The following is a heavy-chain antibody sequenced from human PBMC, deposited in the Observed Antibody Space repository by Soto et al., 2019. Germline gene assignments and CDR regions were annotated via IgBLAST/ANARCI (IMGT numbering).Heavy chain of an antibody. Sequence: EWIGEINHSGSTNYNPSLKSRVTISVDTSKNQFSLKLSSVTAADTAVYYCARGLPPSLYYYDSSGPRKNWFGPWGQGTLVTSPQ. CDR2: INHSGST. CDR3: ARGLPPSLYYYDSSGPRKNWFGP. J-gene: IGHJ5*02. V-gene: IGHV4-34*01. D-gene: IGHD3-22*01.